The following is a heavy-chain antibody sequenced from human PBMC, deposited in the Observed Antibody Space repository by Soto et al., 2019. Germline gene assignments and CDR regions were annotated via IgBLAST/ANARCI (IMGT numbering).Heavy chain of an antibody. D-gene: IGHD3-22*01. Sequence: GGSLRLSCAASGFTFSSYAMSWVRQAPGKGLEWVSAISGSGGSTYYADSVKGRFTISRDNSKNTLYLQMNSLRAEDTTVYYCAKDLTMIVVADDAFDIWGQGTMVTVSS. CDR2: ISGSGGST. J-gene: IGHJ3*02. V-gene: IGHV3-23*01. CDR1: GFTFSSYA. CDR3: AKDLTMIVVADDAFDI.